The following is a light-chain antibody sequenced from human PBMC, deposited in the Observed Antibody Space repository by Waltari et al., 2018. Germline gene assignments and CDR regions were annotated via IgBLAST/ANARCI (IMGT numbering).Light chain of an antibody. V-gene: IGKV1-33*01. Sequence: IQMTQSPSSLSASVGDRVTITCQASQDISNYLNLYQHKPGKAPKLLIYDASNLQPGVPSRFSGSGSGTDYTFTITSLQPEDVATYYCQQYDNPLFTFGPGTKVDIK. CDR2: DAS. CDR3: QQYDNPLFT. CDR1: QDISNY. J-gene: IGKJ3*01.